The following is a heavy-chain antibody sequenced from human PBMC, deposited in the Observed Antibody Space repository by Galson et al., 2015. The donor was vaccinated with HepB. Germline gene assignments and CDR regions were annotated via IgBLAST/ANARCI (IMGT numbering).Heavy chain of an antibody. CDR1: GYTFTSYY. J-gene: IGHJ6*02. Sequence: SVKVSCKASGYTFTSYYMHWVRQAPGQGLEWMGIINPSGGSTSYAQKFQGRVTMTRDTSTSTVYMELSSLRSEDTAVYYCARDSEQTHYYDSSGKQYGMDVWGQGTTVTVSS. CDR2: INPSGGST. D-gene: IGHD3-22*01. V-gene: IGHV1-46*01. CDR3: ARDSEQTHYYDSSGKQYGMDV.